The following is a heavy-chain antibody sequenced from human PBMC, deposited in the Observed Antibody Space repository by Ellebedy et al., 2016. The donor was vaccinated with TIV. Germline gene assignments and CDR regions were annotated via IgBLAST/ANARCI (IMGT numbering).Heavy chain of an antibody. D-gene: IGHD2/OR15-2a*01. Sequence: GGSLRLXCAASGFTFSSYAMHWVRQAPGKGLEWVAVISYDGSIKFHADSVKGRFSISRDSSKNTLYLQMNSLRAEDTAVYYCAKGARDVNYWGQGTLVTVSS. V-gene: IGHV3-30-3*01. CDR1: GFTFSSYA. CDR3: AKGARDVNY. J-gene: IGHJ4*02. CDR2: ISYDGSIK.